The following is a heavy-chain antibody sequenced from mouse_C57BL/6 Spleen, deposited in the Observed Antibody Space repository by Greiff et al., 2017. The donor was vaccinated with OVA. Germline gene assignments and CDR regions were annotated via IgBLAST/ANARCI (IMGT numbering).Heavy chain of an antibody. Sequence: VKLLESGPELVKPGASVKFSCKASGYAFSSSWMNWVKQRPGKGLEWIGRIYPGDGDTNYNGKFKGKATLTADKSSSTAYMQLSSLTSEDSAVYFCARNHYYGSREDYAMDYWGQGTSVTVSS. V-gene: IGHV1-82*01. CDR2: IYPGDGDT. CDR3: ARNHYYGSREDYAMDY. J-gene: IGHJ4*01. D-gene: IGHD1-1*01. CDR1: GYAFSSSW.